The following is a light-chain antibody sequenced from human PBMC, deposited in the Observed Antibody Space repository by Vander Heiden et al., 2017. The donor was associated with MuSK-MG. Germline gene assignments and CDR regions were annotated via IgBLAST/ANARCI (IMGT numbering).Light chain of an antibody. J-gene: IGKJ2*01. Sequence: DMQMTQTPSTLSAFVGDRVTITCRASESVSKWLAWYQQKPGKAPKLLIYKTSILESGVPLRFSGSGFGTEFTLTISSLQPDDFATYYCQQYETDGYTFGQETKVQIK. CDR3: QQYETDGYT. CDR2: KTS. V-gene: IGKV1-5*03. CDR1: ESVSKW.